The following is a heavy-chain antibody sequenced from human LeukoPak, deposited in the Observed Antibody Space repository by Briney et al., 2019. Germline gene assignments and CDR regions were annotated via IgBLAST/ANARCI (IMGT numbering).Heavy chain of an antibody. V-gene: IGHV3-13*01. CDR1: GFTFSDYD. J-gene: IGHJ4*02. Sequence: GESLRLSCAASGFTFSDYDMHWVRQATGKGLEWVSAIGTAGDTYYTGSVKGRFTISRENAKNSLYLQMNSLRAGDAAVYYCARVAKERVGGVYYFDYWGQGTLVTVSS. CDR3: ARVAKERVGGVYYFDY. D-gene: IGHD1-1*01. CDR2: IGTAGDT.